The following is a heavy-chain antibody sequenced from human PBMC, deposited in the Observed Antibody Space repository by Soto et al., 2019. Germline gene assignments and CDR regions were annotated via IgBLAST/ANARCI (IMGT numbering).Heavy chain of an antibody. Sequence: QVQLVQSGAEVKKPGSSVKVSCKASGGTFSSYAISWVRQAPGQGLEWMGGIIPIFGTANYAQKFQGRVMITADESTSTAYMELSSLRSEDTAVYYCAIYSGYDSDYYYYGMDVWGQGTTVTVSS. J-gene: IGHJ6*02. CDR3: AIYSGYDSDYYYYGMDV. V-gene: IGHV1-69*01. CDR2: IIPIFGTA. CDR1: GGTFSSYA. D-gene: IGHD5-12*01.